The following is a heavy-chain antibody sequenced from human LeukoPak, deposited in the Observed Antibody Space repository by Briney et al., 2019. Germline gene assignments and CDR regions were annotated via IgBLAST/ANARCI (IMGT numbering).Heavy chain of an antibody. J-gene: IGHJ6*02. Sequence: SQTLSLTCTVSGGSISSSGFYWIWLRQRPGKGLVWIGYIYYSGNTYYNPSLNSRVTISLEMSKTHFSLKLSSVTAADTAVYYCARGRGYSYGSRYYYYGMDVWGQGTTVIVSS. CDR3: ARGRGYSYGSRYYYYGMDV. D-gene: IGHD5-18*01. CDR2: IYYSGNT. V-gene: IGHV4-31*03. CDR1: GGSISSSGFY.